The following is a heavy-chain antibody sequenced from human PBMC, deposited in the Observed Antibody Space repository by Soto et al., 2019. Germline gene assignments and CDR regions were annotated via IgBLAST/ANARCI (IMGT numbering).Heavy chain of an antibody. J-gene: IGHJ6*02. CDR3: ARDREWLRSGYYYGMDV. V-gene: IGHV3-7*01. CDR1: GFTFSSYW. Sequence: GGSLRLSCAASGFTFSSYWMSWVRQAPGKGLEWVANIKQDGSEKYYVDSVKGRFTVSRDNAKTSLYPQMNSLRAEDTAVYYCARDREWLRSGYYYGMDVWGQGTTVTVSS. D-gene: IGHD6-19*01. CDR2: IKQDGSEK.